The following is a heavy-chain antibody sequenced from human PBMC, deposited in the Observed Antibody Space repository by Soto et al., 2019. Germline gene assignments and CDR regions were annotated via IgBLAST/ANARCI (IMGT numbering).Heavy chain of an antibody. J-gene: IGHJ4*02. CDR2: IIPIFGTA. Sequence: QVPLVQSGAEVQKPRSTLKVSCQASGGTYSSYAISWVRQAPGQGLELMGGIIPIFGTANYSQKLQGRVTITADDSTRTAYMALGWLWAEDTAVYYCAGFATTSSSWYYFDYWGQGTVVTVPS. CDR1: GGTYSSYA. D-gene: IGHD6-13*01. V-gene: IGHV1-69*01. CDR3: AGFATTSSSWYYFDY.